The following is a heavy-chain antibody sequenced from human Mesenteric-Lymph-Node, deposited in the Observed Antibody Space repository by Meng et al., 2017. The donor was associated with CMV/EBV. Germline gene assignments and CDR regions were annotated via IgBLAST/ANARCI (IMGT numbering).Heavy chain of an antibody. CDR3: ARPDQHYGSGYGMDV. CDR2: IYPGDSDT. CDR1: GYSFTSYW. Sequence: GESLKISCKGSGYSFTSYWIGWVRQMPGKGLEWMGIIYPGDSDTRYSPSFQGQVTISADKSLSTAYLQWSSLKASDTAIYYCARPDQHYGSGYGMDVWGQGTTVTVSS. J-gene: IGHJ6*02. D-gene: IGHD3-10*01. V-gene: IGHV5-51*01.